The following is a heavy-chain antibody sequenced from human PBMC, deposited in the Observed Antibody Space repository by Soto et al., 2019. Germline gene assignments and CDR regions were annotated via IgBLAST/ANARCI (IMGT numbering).Heavy chain of an antibody. Sequence: SETLSLTCTVSGGSIGSGDYYWSWIRQPPGKGLEWIGYIYYSGSTNYNPSLKSRVTISVDTSKNQFSLKLSSVTAADTAVYYCASGDYILTGYYDYYYYGMDVWGQGTTVTVSS. CDR3: ASGDYILTGYYDYYYYGMDV. J-gene: IGHJ6*02. V-gene: IGHV4-61*08. D-gene: IGHD3-9*01. CDR2: IYYSGST. CDR1: GGSIGSGDYY.